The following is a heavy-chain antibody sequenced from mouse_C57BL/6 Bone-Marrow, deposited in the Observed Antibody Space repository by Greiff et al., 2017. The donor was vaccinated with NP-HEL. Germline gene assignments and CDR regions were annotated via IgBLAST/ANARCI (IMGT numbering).Heavy chain of an antibody. CDR2: INPYNGGT. Sequence: VQLKQSGPVLVKPGASVKMSCKASGYTFTDYYMNWVKQSHGKSLEWIGVINPYNGGTSYNQKFKGKATLTVDKSSSTAYMELNSLTSEDSAVYYCARGVPLRQLRLRPFAYWGQGTLVTVSA. CDR3: ARGVPLRQLRLRPFAY. V-gene: IGHV1-19*01. CDR1: GYTFTDYY. J-gene: IGHJ3*01. D-gene: IGHD3-2*02.